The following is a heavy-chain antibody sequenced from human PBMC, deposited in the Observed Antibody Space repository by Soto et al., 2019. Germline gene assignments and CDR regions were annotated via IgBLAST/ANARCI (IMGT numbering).Heavy chain of an antibody. Sequence: PSETLSLTCAVYGGSFSGYYWSWIRQPPGKGLEWIGEINHSGSTNYNPSLKSRVTISVDTSKNQFSLKLSSVTAADTAVYYCARVPRYSRSWRLGNWFDPWGQGTLVTVSS. CDR1: GGSFSGYY. V-gene: IGHV4-34*01. CDR3: ARVPRYSRSWRLGNWFDP. J-gene: IGHJ5*02. CDR2: INHSGST. D-gene: IGHD6-13*01.